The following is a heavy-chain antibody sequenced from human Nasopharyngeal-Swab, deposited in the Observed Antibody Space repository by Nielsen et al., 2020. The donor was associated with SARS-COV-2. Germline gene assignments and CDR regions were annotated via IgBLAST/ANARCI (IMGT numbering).Heavy chain of an antibody. Sequence: ASVTVSCKASGYTFTNSGIHWVRQAPGQRLEWMGWINTGNGNTKYSHKFQGRVTITRDTSASTAYMELSSLRSEDTAVYYCARGGEAITFGGVIVYYFDYWGQGTLVTVSS. V-gene: IGHV1-3*04. CDR1: GYTFTNSG. CDR2: INTGNGNT. D-gene: IGHD3-16*02. CDR3: ARGGEAITFGGVIVYYFDY. J-gene: IGHJ4*02.